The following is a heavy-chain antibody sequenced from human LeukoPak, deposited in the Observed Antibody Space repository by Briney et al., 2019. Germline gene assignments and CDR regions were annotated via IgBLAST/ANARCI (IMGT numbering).Heavy chain of an antibody. Sequence: GGSLRLSCAASGFTFSSYGMHWVRQAPAKGLEWVAFIRYDGSNKYYADSVKGRFTISRDNSKNTLYLQMNSLRAEDTAVYYCAKDRRGWPFGFVRTFQHWGQGTLVTVSS. J-gene: IGHJ1*01. CDR2: IRYDGSNK. D-gene: IGHD6-19*01. V-gene: IGHV3-30*02. CDR3: AKDRRGWPFGFVRTFQH. CDR1: GFTFSSYG.